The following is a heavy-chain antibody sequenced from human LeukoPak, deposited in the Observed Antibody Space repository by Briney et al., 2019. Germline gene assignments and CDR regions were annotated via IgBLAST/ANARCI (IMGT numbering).Heavy chain of an antibody. J-gene: IGHJ4*02. V-gene: IGHV3-74*01. CDR1: GYTFTTDH. D-gene: IGHD3-22*01. CDR3: ARDGDSSGYSYYFDY. Sequence: ASGYTFTTDHMHWVRQAPGKGLLWVSRIKSDGSSTIYADSVKGRFTISRDNAKNTLYLQMNSLRAEDTAVYYCARDGDSSGYSYYFDYWGQGTLVTVSS. CDR2: IKSDGSST.